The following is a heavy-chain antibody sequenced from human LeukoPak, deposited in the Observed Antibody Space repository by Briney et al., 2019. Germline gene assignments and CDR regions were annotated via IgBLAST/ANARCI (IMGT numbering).Heavy chain of an antibody. CDR2: ISGSGGST. V-gene: IGHV3-23*01. J-gene: IGHJ4*02. Sequence: GGSLRLTCAASGFTFSSYGMSWVRQAPGKGLEWVSAISGSGGSTYYADSVKGRFTISRDNAKNSLYLQMNSLRAEDTAVYYCARAAENYGGRFDSWGQGTLVTVSS. CDR3: ARAAENYGGRFDS. D-gene: IGHD3-16*01. CDR1: GFTFSSYG.